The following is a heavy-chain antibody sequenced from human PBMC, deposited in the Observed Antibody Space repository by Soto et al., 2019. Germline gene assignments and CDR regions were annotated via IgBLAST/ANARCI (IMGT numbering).Heavy chain of an antibody. CDR1: GGTFSSYT. CDR3: ARIHYYGSGSDAPGKLPFNWFDP. Sequence: SVKVSCKASGGTFSSYTISWVRQAPGQGLEWMGRIIPILGIANYAQKFQGRVTITADKSTSTAYMELSSLRSEDTAAYYCARIHYYGSGSDAPGKLPFNWFDPWGQGTLVTVSS. J-gene: IGHJ5*02. D-gene: IGHD3-10*01. V-gene: IGHV1-69*02. CDR2: IIPILGIA.